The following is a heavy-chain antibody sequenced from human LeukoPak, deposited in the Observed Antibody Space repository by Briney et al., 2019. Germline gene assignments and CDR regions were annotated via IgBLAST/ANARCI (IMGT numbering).Heavy chain of an antibody. CDR3: ARLSLFLDIVVVPAARDYYYGMDV. V-gene: IGHV1-18*01. D-gene: IGHD2-2*03. CDR1: DYTFTSYG. J-gene: IGHJ6*02. CDR2: ISAYNGNT. Sequence: ASVKVSCKASDYTFTSYGISWVRQAPGQGLEWMGWISAYNGNTNYAQKLQGRVTMTTDTSTSTAYMELRSLRSDDTAVYYCARLSLFLDIVVVPAARDYYYGMDVWGQGTTVTVSS.